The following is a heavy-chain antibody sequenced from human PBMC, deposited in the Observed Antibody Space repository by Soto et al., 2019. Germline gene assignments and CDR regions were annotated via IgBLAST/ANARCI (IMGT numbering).Heavy chain of an antibody. CDR3: ARDPYDFWSGFPYNWFDP. CDR1: GYTFTSYG. J-gene: IGHJ5*02. V-gene: IGHV1-18*01. D-gene: IGHD3-3*01. Sequence: QVQLVQSGAEVKKPGASVKVSCKASGYTFTSYGISWVRQAPGQGLEWMGWISAYNGNTNYAQKLQGRVTMTTDTSTSTAYMELRSMRSDDTAVYYCARDPYDFWSGFPYNWFDPWGQGTLVTVSS. CDR2: ISAYNGNT.